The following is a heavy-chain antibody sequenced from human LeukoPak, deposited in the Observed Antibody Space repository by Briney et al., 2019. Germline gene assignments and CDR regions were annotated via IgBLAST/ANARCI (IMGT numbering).Heavy chain of an antibody. D-gene: IGHD3-10*01. J-gene: IGHJ4*02. V-gene: IGHV4-39*07. CDR2: IYYSGST. CDR3: ARAHRDFDFDY. CDR1: GGSISSSSYY. Sequence: SETLSLTCTVSGGSISSSSYYWGWTRQPPGKGLEWIGSIYYSGSTYYNPSLKSRVTISVDTSKNQFSLKLSSVTAADTAVYYCARAHRDFDFDYWGQGTLVTVSS.